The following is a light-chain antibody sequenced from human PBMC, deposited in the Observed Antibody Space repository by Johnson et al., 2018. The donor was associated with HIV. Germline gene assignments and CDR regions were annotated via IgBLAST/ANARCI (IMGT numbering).Light chain of an antibody. Sequence: HSVLTQPPSVSAAPGQKVTISCSGSSCDIGNNYVCSHQQLPGTAPKLLIYDNNKRPSVIPDRISGSKSGTSATLGITGLQTGDEADYYCGTWDTRLSAGHVFGTGTKVTVL. CDR1: SCDIGNNY. V-gene: IGLV1-51*01. J-gene: IGLJ1*01. CDR2: DNN. CDR3: GTWDTRLSAGHV.